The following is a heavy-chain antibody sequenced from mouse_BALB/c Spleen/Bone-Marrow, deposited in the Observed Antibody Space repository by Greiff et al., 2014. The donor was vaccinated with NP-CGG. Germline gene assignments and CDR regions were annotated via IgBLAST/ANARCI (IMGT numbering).Heavy chain of an antibody. CDR3: AALWSEGYYFDY. CDR2: ISYDGIN. CDR1: GYSITSSYY. J-gene: IGHJ2*01. Sequence: VQLTESVPGLVKPSQSLSLTCSVTGYSITSSYYWNWIRQFPGNKLEWLGYISYDGINNYNPSLKNRISITRDTSKNQFFLRLNSVTTEDTATYYCAALWSEGYYFDYWGQGATLTVSS. V-gene: IGHV3-6*02.